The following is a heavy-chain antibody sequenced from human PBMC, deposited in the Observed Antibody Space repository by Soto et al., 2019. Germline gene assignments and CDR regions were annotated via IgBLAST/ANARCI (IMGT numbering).Heavy chain of an antibody. CDR2: IYHTGST. D-gene: IGHD7-27*01. Sequence: QVQLQESGPGLVKPSETLSLTCNVSGGSISGYYWSWIRQPPGKRLEWIGYIYHTGSTNYNPSLMSRVTISLDTSKPPFSLKLNSVTAADTAVYYCARVLGKNWFDSWGQGTLVTVSS. J-gene: IGHJ5*01. CDR1: GGSISGYY. CDR3: ARVLGKNWFDS. V-gene: IGHV4-59*01.